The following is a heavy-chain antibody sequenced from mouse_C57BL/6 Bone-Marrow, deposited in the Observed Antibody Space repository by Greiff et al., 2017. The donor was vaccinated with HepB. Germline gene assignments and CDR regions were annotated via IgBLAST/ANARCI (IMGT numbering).Heavy chain of an antibody. D-gene: IGHD1-1*01. CDR2: IYPGDGDT. CDR3: ARSGDYGSSPFAY. Sequence: VKLQESGAELVKPGASVKISCKASGYAFSSYWMNWVKQRPGKGLEWIGQIYPGDGDTNYNGKFKGKATLTADKSSSTAYMQLSSLTSEDSAVYFCARSGDYGSSPFAYWGQGTLVTVSA. J-gene: IGHJ3*01. CDR1: GYAFSSYW. V-gene: IGHV1-80*01.